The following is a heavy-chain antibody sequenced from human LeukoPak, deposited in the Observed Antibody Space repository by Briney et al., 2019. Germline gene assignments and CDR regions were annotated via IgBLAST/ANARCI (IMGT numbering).Heavy chain of an antibody. CDR1: GFTLSSSD. V-gene: IGHV3-30*03. Sequence: PGGSLRLACAASGFTLSSSDMYWYRQAPGKGPEWVAVTSSDGSHKYYPDSVNGRFSISRDNSKQTLHLQMNSLRAEDTAVYYCARVVQPVAFDIWGQGTMVTVSS. CDR3: ARVVQPVAFDI. J-gene: IGHJ3*02. D-gene: IGHD1-14*01. CDR2: TSSDGSHK.